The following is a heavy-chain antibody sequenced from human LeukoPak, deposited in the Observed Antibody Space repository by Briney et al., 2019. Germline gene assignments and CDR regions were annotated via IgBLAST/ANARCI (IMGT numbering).Heavy chain of an antibody. V-gene: IGHV3-30*02. Sequence: GGSLRLSCAASGFTFSRFGMHWVRQAPGKGLEWVTFINYDGSKEYYADSEKGRFTISRDSSKNTLYLQMNSLRAEDTAVYYCAKDEVVPSYYYIDVWGKGTTVTVSS. CDR2: INYDGSKE. CDR3: AKDEVVPSYYYIDV. J-gene: IGHJ6*03. D-gene: IGHD2-2*01. CDR1: GFTFSRFG.